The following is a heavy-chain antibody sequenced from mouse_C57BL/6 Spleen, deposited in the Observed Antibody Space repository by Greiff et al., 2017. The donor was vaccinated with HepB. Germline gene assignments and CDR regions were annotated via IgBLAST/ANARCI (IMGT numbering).Heavy chain of an antibody. Sequence: VQLQQSGPELVKPGASVKISCKASGYAFSSSWMNWVKQRPGKGREWIGRIYPGDGDTNYNGKFKGKATLTADKSSSTAYMQLSSLTSEDSAVYFCARRGYSNLDYWGQGTTLTVSS. J-gene: IGHJ2*01. V-gene: IGHV1-82*01. CDR2: IYPGDGDT. CDR1: GYAFSSSW. D-gene: IGHD2-5*01. CDR3: ARRGYSNLDY.